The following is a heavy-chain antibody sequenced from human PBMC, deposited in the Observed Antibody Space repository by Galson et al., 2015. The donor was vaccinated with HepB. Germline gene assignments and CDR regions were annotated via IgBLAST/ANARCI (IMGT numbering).Heavy chain of an antibody. J-gene: IGHJ6*02. Sequence: SVKVSCKASGGTFSSYAISWVRQAPGQGLEWMGGIIPIFGTANYAQKFQGRVTITADESTSTAYMELSSLRSEDTAVYYCAREGRRKTTGTTVLPPRNGMDVWGQGTTVTVSS. CDR3: AREGRRKTTGTTVLPPRNGMDV. V-gene: IGHV1-69*13. CDR2: IIPIFGTA. CDR1: GGTFSSYA. D-gene: IGHD1-1*01.